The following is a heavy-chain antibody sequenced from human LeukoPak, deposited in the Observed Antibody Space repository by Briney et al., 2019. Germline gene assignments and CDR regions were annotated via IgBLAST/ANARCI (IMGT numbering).Heavy chain of an antibody. CDR2: IYYSGST. V-gene: IGHV4-31*03. D-gene: IGHD2-15*01. CDR3: AQSLASRTYYYYYYMDA. CDR1: GGSISSGGYY. J-gene: IGHJ6*03. Sequence: SETLSLTCTVSGGSISSGGYYWSWIRQHPGKGLEWIGYIYYSGSTYYNPSLKSRVTISVDTSKNQFSLKLSSVTAADTAVYYCAQSLASRTYYYYYYMDAWGKGTTVTVSS.